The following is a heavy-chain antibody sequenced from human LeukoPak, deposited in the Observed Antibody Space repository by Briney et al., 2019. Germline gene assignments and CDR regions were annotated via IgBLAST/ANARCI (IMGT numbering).Heavy chain of an antibody. D-gene: IGHD1-26*01. CDR1: GASVSGSAYY. J-gene: IGHJ4*02. Sequence: SETLSLTCTVSGASVSGSAYYWGWIRQPPGKGLEWIGNIYYSGSTYYNESLESRVTISIDTSKNQFSLKLNSVTAADTAMYYCAKSGGYGLIDYWGQGALVTVSS. CDR3: AKSGGYGLIDY. CDR2: IYYSGST. V-gene: IGHV4-39*01.